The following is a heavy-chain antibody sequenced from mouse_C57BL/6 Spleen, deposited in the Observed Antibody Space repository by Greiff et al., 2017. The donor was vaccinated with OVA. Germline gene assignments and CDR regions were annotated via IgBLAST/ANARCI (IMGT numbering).Heavy chain of an antibody. J-gene: IGHJ3*01. CDR2: ISYDGSN. CDR3: AREGI. V-gene: IGHV3-6*01. Sequence: EVKLMESGPGLVKPSQSLSLTCSVTGYSITSGYYWNWIRQFPGNKLEWMGYISYDGSNNYNPSLKNRISITRDTSKNQFFLKLNSVTTEDTATYYCAREGIWGQGTLVTVSA. CDR1: GYSITSGYY.